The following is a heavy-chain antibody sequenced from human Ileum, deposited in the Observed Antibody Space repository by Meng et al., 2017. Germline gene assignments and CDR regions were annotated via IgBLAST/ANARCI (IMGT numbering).Heavy chain of an antibody. D-gene: IGHD6-13*01. CDR2: IIPIFGSA. J-gene: IGHJ4*02. CDR3: ARVAAAGRN. Sequence: VQLVQSWAEVRKPGSSVNVSCKASGGTFSSFAISWVRQAPGQGLEWMGGIIPIFGSADYAQKFQGRVTITADKSTSTAYMELSSLRSEDTAVYYCARVAAAGRNWGQGTLVTVSS. V-gene: IGHV1-69*06. CDR1: GGTFSSFA.